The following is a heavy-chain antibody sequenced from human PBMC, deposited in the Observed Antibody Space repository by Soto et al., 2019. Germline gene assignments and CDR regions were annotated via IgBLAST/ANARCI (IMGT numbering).Heavy chain of an antibody. CDR3: AIDTYYHDSSGYYVFDA. CDR2: ISYDGSNK. CDR1: EFTFSSYG. J-gene: IGHJ4*02. V-gene: IGHV3-30*03. D-gene: IGHD3-22*01. Sequence: QVQLVESGGGVVQPGRSLRLSCAASEFTFSSYGMHWVRQAPGKGLEGVAHISYDGSNKHYEDSVEGRFIISRDNSKNTLYLQMNSLRAEDSDVYYCAIDTYYHDSSGYYVFDAWGQGTLITVSS.